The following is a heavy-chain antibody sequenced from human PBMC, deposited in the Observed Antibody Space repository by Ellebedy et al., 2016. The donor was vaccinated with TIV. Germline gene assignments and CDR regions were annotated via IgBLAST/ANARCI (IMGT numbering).Heavy chain of an antibody. Sequence: MPSETLSLTCTVSGDFVTSGAYYWSWIRQPPGKGLEWIGYILYSGGTNPNPSLMSRVTISVDTSKNQFSLNLSSVTAADTAVYYCARDSPPYYNTRGFDYWGQGILVTVSS. D-gene: IGHD3-22*01. CDR1: GDFVTSGAYY. V-gene: IGHV4-61*08. J-gene: IGHJ4*02. CDR2: ILYSGGT. CDR3: ARDSPPYYNTRGFDY.